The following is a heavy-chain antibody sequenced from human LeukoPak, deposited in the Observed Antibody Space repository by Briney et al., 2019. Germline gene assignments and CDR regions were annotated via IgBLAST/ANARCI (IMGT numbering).Heavy chain of an antibody. CDR1: GGTFSSYA. J-gene: IGHJ5*02. V-gene: IGHV1-8*01. D-gene: IGHD2-21*02. CDR2: MNPNSGNT. Sequence: ASVKVSCKASGGTFSSYAVSWVRQATGQGLEWMGWMNPNSGNTGYAQKFQGRVTITRNTSISTAYMELSSLRSEDTAVYYCARGGDCYPWGQGTLVTVSS. CDR3: ARGGDCYP.